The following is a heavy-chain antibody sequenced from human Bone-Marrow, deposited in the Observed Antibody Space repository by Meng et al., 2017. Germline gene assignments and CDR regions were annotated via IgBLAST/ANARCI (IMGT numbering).Heavy chain of an antibody. Sequence: QLQSWGAVLFNPPETMSLPCACSGGSFSGYYWSWIRQTPGKGLEWIGEINHSGSTNYNPSLKSRVTISVDTSKNQFSLKLSSVTAADTAVYYCARGLRAARPLLFGYWGQGTLVTVSS. CDR1: GGSFSGYY. J-gene: IGHJ4*02. V-gene: IGHV4-34*01. D-gene: IGHD6-6*01. CDR2: INHSGST. CDR3: ARGLRAARPLLFGY.